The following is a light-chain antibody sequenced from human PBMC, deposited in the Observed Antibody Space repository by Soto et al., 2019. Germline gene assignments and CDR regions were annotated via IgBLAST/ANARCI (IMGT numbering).Light chain of an antibody. J-gene: IGKJ1*01. V-gene: IGKV2-30*01. CDR3: MQGTSWPPTWA. CDR2: KIS. Sequence: DVVMPPSPLSLSVTLGQSASISCRSSQNLLDSDGNAYLNWFQQRPGQSPRRLLYKISYRDTEVRDRFRGSGSGTDFTLKISSVEAEDVGVYYCMQGTSWPPTWAFVNGTKVDSK. CDR1: QNLLDSDGNAY.